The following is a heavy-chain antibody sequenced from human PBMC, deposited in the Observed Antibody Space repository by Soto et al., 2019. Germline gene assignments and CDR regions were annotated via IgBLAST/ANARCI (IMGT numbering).Heavy chain of an antibody. CDR1: GYTFTSYG. J-gene: IGHJ4*02. CDR2: ISAYNGNT. D-gene: IGHD3-3*01. Sequence: GASVKVSCKASGYTFTSYGISWVRQAPGQGLEWMGWISAYNGNTNYAQKLQGRVTMTTDTSTSTAYMELRSLRSDDTAVYYCARLGYDFWSGYYRAFDYWGQGTLVTVSS. CDR3: ARLGYDFWSGYYRAFDY. V-gene: IGHV1-18*01.